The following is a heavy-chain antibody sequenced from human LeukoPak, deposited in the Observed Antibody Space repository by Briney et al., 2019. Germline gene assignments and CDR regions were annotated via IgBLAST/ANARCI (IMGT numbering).Heavy chain of an antibody. J-gene: IGHJ4*02. CDR2: INPNDGDT. D-gene: IGHD2-2*01. CDR3: ARANFLYCSSSTCLFDY. Sequence: PGASVKVSCKASGYTFTDYYMHWVRQAPGQGFEWMGWINPNDGDTNHGQKFQGRVTMTRDTSISTAHMEVSRLRSDDTAVYYCARANFLYCSSSTCLFDYWGQGTLVTVSS. CDR1: GYTFTDYY. V-gene: IGHV1-2*02.